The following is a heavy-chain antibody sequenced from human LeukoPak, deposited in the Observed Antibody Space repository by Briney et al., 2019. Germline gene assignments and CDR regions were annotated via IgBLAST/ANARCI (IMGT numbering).Heavy chain of an antibody. J-gene: IGHJ4*02. CDR1: GFTFSDYW. CDR2: IKQDGSQR. CDR3: ARGRVEFWLDY. Sequence: GGSLRLSCTASGFTFSDYWMTWVRQAPGKGPEWVANIKQDGSQRYYVDSVRGRFTISRDNAKNSLFLQMNGLRAEDTAVYYCARGRVEFWLDYWGQGTLVTVSS. V-gene: IGHV3-7*01. D-gene: IGHD3-3*01.